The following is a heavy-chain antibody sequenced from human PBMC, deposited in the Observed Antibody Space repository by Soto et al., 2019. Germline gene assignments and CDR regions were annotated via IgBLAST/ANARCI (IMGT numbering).Heavy chain of an antibody. J-gene: IGHJ4*02. D-gene: IGHD1-26*01. CDR2: TYYRSKWYN. Sequence: PSQTLSLTCAISGDSVSSNSAAWNRIRQSPSRGLEWLGRTYYRSKWYNDYAVSVKSRITINPDTSKNQFSLQLNSVTPEDTAVYYCARDPREWELGGFDYWGQGTLVTVSS. CDR1: GDSVSSNSAA. CDR3: ARDPREWELGGFDY. V-gene: IGHV6-1*01.